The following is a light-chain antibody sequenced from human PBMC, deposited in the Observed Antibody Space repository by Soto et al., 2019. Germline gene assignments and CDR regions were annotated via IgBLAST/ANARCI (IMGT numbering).Light chain of an antibody. CDR2: EVS. J-gene: IGLJ1*01. Sequence: QSALTQPASVSGSPGQAITISCTGTNSDVGGFAYVFWYQHHPGKAPKLMIYEVSNRPSGVSNRFSGSKSGNTASLTISGLQAEDEADYYCSSYTTTSSSAPYVFGTGTKLTVL. CDR1: NSDVGGFAY. CDR3: SSYTTTSSSAPYV. V-gene: IGLV2-14*01.